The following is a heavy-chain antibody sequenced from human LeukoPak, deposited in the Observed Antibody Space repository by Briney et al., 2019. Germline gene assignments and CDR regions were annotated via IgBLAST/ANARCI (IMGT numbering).Heavy chain of an antibody. D-gene: IGHD5-24*01. Sequence: GGSLRLSCAASGFTFSSYGMHWVRQAPGKGLEWVAVISYDGSNKYYADSVKGRFTISRDNSKNTLYLQMNSLRAEDTAVYYCAKDRDWYYFDDWGQGTLVTVSS. CDR2: ISYDGSNK. CDR3: AKDRDWYYFDD. J-gene: IGHJ4*02. V-gene: IGHV3-30*18. CDR1: GFTFSSYG.